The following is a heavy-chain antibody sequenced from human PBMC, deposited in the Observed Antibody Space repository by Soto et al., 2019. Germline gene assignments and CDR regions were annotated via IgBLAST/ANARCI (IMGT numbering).Heavy chain of an antibody. CDR1: GGSISSYY. J-gene: IGHJ5*02. Sequence: SETLSLTCTVSGGSISSYYWSWIRQPPGKGLEWIGYIYYSGSTNYNPSLKSRVTISVDTSKNQFSLKLSSVTAADTAVYYRARGSCFDTWGKGTLMTVSS. V-gene: IGHV4-59*08. CDR3: ARGSCFDT. CDR2: IYYSGST.